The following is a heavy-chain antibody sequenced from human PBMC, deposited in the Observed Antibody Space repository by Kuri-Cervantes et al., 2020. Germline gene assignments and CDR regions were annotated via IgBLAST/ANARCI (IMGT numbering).Heavy chain of an antibody. CDR1: GYTFTSYA. D-gene: IGHD2-15*01. Sequence: ASVKVSCKASGYTFTSYAMHWVRQAPGQRLEWMGWINAGNGNTKYSQKFQGRVTITRDTSASTAYMELSSPRSEDTAVYYCARGGVAATFEYWGQGTLVTVSS. CDR2: INAGNGNT. J-gene: IGHJ4*02. V-gene: IGHV1-3*01. CDR3: ARGGVAATFEY.